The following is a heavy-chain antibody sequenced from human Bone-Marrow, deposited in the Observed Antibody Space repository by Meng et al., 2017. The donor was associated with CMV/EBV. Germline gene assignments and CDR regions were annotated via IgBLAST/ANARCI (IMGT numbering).Heavy chain of an antibody. V-gene: IGHV4-30-4*08. D-gene: IGHD2-2*01. Sequence: SETLSLTCTVSVGSISSGDYYWSWIRQPPGKGLEWIGYIYYSGSTYYNPSLKSRVTISVDTSKNQFSLKLSSVTAADTAVYYCARDRIVVVPAAIYYYYGMDVWGQGTRSPSP. CDR3: ARDRIVVVPAAIYYYYGMDV. CDR2: IYYSGST. J-gene: IGHJ6*02. CDR1: VGSISSGDYY.